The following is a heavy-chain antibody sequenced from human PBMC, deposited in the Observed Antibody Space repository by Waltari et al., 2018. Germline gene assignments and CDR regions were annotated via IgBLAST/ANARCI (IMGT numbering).Heavy chain of an antibody. D-gene: IGHD2-21*01. V-gene: IGHV4-34*02. J-gene: IGHJ4*02. CDR3: ARNSRDGYRLPGIIAY. Sequence: QVQLQQWGARLLKPSETLSLTCAVSGGSFSGHYCAWIRQAPGKGLEWIGEINHRGNINHNPSLESRVTISVETSKSQFSLSLNSVTAADTAVYYCARNSRDGYRLPGIIAYWGQGSLVTVSS. CDR2: INHRGNI. CDR1: GGSFSGHY.